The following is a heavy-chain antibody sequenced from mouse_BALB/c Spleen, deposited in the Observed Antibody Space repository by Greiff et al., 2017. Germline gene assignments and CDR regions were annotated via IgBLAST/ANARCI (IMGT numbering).Heavy chain of an antibody. V-gene: IGHV1-69*02. CDR1: GYTFTSYW. CDR3: ARQGISGNYAYFDY. Sequence: QVQLQQPGAELVKPGASVKLSCKASGYTFTSYWMHWVKQRPGQGLEWVGEIDPSDSYTNYNQKFKGKATLTVDKSSSTAYMQLSSLTSEDSAVYYCARQGISGNYAYFDYWGQGTTLTVSS. CDR2: IDPSDSYT. J-gene: IGHJ2*01. D-gene: IGHD2-1*01.